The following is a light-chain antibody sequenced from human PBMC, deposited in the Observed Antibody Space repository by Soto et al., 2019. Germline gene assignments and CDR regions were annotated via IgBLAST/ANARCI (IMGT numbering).Light chain of an antibody. CDR3: LQKYFYPFT. CDR1: QGIRND. V-gene: IGKV1-6*01. Sequence: AIQMTQSPSSLSASVGDRVTITCRASQGIRNDLDWCQQKPGKAPKLLIYAASNLQSGVPARFSGSGSGTDFTLTISSRQPEDFATYYCLQKYFYPFTFGPGTKVDIK. CDR2: AAS. J-gene: IGKJ3*01.